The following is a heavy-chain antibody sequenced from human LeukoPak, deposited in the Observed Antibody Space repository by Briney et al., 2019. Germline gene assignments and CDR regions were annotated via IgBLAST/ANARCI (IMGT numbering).Heavy chain of an antibody. CDR3: AKEPAAKSSTNY. J-gene: IGHJ4*02. Sequence: GGSLRLSCAASGFTFDDYAMHWVRQAPGKGLEWVSAISGSGGSTYYADSVKGRFTISRDNSKNTLYLQMNSLRAEDTAVYYCAKEPAAKSSTNYWGQGTLVTVSS. V-gene: IGHV3-23*01. D-gene: IGHD2-2*01. CDR2: ISGSGGST. CDR1: GFTFDDYA.